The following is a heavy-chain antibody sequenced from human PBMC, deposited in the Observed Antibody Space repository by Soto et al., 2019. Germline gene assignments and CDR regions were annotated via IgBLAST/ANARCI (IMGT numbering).Heavy chain of an antibody. CDR2: ISSSSYI. Sequence: GSLRLSCAASGFTFSSYSMNWVRQAPGKGLEWVSSISSSSYIYYADSVKGRFTISRDNAKNSLYLQMNSLRAEDTAVYYCARDLIVVVPAAPGYGMDVWGQGTTVTV. J-gene: IGHJ6*02. D-gene: IGHD2-2*01. V-gene: IGHV3-21*01. CDR1: GFTFSSYS. CDR3: ARDLIVVVPAAPGYGMDV.